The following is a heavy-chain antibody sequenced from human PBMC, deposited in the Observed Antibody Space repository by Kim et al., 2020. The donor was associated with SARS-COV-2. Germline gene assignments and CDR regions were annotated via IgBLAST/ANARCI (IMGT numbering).Heavy chain of an antibody. D-gene: IGHD6-6*01. CDR3: ARRIEYSSSGGWFDP. CDR1: GYSFTSYW. CDR2: IDPSDSYT. V-gene: IGHV5-10-1*01. Sequence: GESLKISCKGSGYSFTSYWISWVRQMPGKGLEWMGRIDPSDSYTNYSPSFQGHVTISADKSISTAYLQWSSLKASDTAMYYCARRIEYSSSGGWFDPWGQGTLVTVSS. J-gene: IGHJ5*02.